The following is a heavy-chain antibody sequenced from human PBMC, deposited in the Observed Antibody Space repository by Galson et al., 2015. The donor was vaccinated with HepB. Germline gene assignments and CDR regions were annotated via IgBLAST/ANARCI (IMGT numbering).Heavy chain of an antibody. CDR3: ARGIVGATTPDY. D-gene: IGHD1-26*01. CDR2: INHSGST. Sequence: ETLSLTCAVYGGSFSGYYWSWIRQPPGKGLEWIGEINHSGSTNYNPSLKGRVTISVDTSKNQFSLKLSSVTAADTAVYYCARGIVGATTPDYWGQGTLVTVSS. CDR1: GGSFSGYY. J-gene: IGHJ4*02. V-gene: IGHV4-34*01.